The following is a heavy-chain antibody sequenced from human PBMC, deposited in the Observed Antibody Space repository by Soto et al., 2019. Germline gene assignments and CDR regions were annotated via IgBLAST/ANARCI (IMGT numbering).Heavy chain of an antibody. Sequence: QLQLQESGPGLVKPSETLSLTCSVSGCSINYNSYHWGWIRQPPGQGLEWIGSIFYTGTTFYNPSLESRVTMSVDTSKNSFSLHLTSVTAADTAVYFCARLVVVAPVANVWGQGTLVTVSS. V-gene: IGHV4-39*02. D-gene: IGHD2-2*01. CDR1: GCSINYNSYH. CDR3: ARLVVVAPVANV. J-gene: IGHJ4*02. CDR2: IFYTGTT.